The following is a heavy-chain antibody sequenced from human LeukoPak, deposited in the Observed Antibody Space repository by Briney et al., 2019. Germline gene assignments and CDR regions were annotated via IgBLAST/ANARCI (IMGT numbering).Heavy chain of an antibody. CDR2: ISAYNGNT. CDR1: GYTFTSYG. D-gene: IGHD2-2*01. CDR3: ARWYCSSTSCYGVLVN. J-gene: IGHJ4*02. V-gene: IGHV1-18*04. Sequence: ASVKVSCKASGYTFTSYGISWVRQAPGQGLEWMGWISAYNGNTNYAQKLQGRVTMATDTSTSTAYMELRSLRSDDTAVYYCARWYCSSTSCYGVLVNWGKGTLVTVSS.